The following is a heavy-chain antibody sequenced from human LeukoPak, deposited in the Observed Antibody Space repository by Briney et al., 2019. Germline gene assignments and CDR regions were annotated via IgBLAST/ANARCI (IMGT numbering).Heavy chain of an antibody. CDR1: GFTFSSYG. V-gene: IGHV3-23*01. Sequence: PGGSLRLSCAASGFTFSSYGMSWVRQAPGKGLEWVSAISGSGGSTYYADSVKGRFTISRDNSKNTLYLQMNSLRAEDTAVYYCAKDLALYGSGSYLFDYWGQGTLVTVSS. D-gene: IGHD3-10*01. CDR2: ISGSGGST. J-gene: IGHJ4*02. CDR3: AKDLALYGSGSYLFDY.